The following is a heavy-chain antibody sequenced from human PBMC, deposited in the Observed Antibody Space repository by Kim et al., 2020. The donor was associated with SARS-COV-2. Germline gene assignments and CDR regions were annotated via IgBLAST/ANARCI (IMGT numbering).Heavy chain of an antibody. J-gene: IGHJ6*02. V-gene: IGHV6-1*01. Sequence: YAVSVKSRITLNPVTSKNQFSLQLNSVTPEDTAVYYCASTHYYYYYGMDVWGQGTTVTVSS. CDR3: ASTHYYYYYGMDV. D-gene: IGHD2-15*01.